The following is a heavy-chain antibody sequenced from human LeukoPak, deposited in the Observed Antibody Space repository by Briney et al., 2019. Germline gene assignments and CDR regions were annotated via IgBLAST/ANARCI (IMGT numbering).Heavy chain of an antibody. CDR2: ISSSSNNI. V-gene: IGHV3-21*01. CDR3: ARRGWLQFEGFYFDY. D-gene: IGHD5-24*01. CDR1: GFTFSSYN. J-gene: IGHJ4*02. Sequence: GGSLRLSCAASGFTFSSYNMNWVRQAPGEGLEWVSSISSSSNNIYYTDSVRGRFTISRDNAKNSLYLQRNSLRAEDTTVYYCARRGWLQFEGFYFDYWGQGTLVTVSS.